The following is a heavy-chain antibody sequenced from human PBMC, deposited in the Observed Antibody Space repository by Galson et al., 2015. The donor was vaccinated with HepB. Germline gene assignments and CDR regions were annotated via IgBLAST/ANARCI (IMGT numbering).Heavy chain of an antibody. D-gene: IGHD6-19*01. CDR2: VSAYNGNT. V-gene: IGHV1-18*01. Sequence: SVKVSCKASGYTFTNYAISWVRQAPGQGLEWMGWVSAYNGNTNYAQKFQGRVTMTTDRSTTTAYMELRSLRFDDTAVYYCARLYSSGWPLEGFDYWGQGTLVTVSS. CDR3: ARLYSSGWPLEGFDY. CDR1: GYTFTNYA. J-gene: IGHJ4*02.